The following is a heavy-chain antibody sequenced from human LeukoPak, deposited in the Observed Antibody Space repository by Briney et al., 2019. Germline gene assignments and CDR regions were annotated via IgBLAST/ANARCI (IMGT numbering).Heavy chain of an antibody. V-gene: IGHV3-21*04. Sequence: GGSLRLSCAASGFTFSSYSMNWVRQAPGKGLEWVSSISRSSSYIFYADSVKGRFTISRDNAKNSLYLQMNSLRAEDTALYYCARGGLIQRHAFDIWGQGTMVTVSS. CDR2: ISRSSSYI. J-gene: IGHJ3*02. CDR1: GFTFSSYS. CDR3: ARGGLIQRHAFDI. D-gene: IGHD1-1*01.